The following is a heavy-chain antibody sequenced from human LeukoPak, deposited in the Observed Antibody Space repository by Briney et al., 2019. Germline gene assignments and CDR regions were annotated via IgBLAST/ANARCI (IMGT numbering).Heavy chain of an antibody. J-gene: IGHJ6*02. CDR1: GYTFTGYY. V-gene: IGHV1-2*02. D-gene: IGHD4-17*01. CDR2: INPNSGGT. CDR3: ARLKTTVTTGGYYYYYGMDV. Sequence: ASVKVSCKASGYTFTGYYMHWVRQAPGQGLEWMGWINPNSGGTNYAQKFQGRVTMTRDTSISTAYMELSGLRSDDTAVYYCARLKTTVTTGGYYYYYGMDVWGQGTTVTVSS.